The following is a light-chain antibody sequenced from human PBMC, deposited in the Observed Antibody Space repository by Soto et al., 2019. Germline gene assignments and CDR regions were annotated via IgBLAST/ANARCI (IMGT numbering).Light chain of an antibody. CDR3: QQYRT. Sequence: DIQMTQSPSTLSASVGDRVTITCRASQSISSWLAWYQQKPGKAPKLLIYKASSLESGVPSRFSGSGSGTEFTLTISSLQPDDFATYYCQQYRTFGQVAKLEIK. J-gene: IGKJ2*01. CDR2: KAS. V-gene: IGKV1-5*03. CDR1: QSISSW.